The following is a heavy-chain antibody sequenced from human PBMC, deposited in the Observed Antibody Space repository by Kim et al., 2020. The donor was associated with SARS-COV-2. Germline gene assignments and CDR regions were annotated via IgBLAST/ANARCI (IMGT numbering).Heavy chain of an antibody. CDR3: ARDSKPTYYYGSGSYPFDY. CDR2: IIPIFGTA. J-gene: IGHJ4*02. Sequence: SVKVSCKASGGTFSSYAISWVRQAPGQGLEWMGGIIPIFGTANYAQKFQGRVTITADESTSTAYMELSSLRSEDTAVYYCARDSKPTYYYGSGSYPFDYWGQGTLVTVSS. CDR1: GGTFSSYA. V-gene: IGHV1-69*13. D-gene: IGHD3-10*01.